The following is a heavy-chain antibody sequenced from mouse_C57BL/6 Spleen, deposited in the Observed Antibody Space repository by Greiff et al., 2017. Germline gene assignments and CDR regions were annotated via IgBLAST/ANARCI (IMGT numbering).Heavy chain of an antibody. J-gene: IGHJ2*01. CDR3: ASLYGGYFDY. CDR1: GYTFTDYY. V-gene: IGHV1-76*01. CDR2: IYPGSGNT. D-gene: IGHD1-1*02. Sequence: VQLQQSGAELVRPAASVTLSCKASGYTFTDYYINWVKQRPGQGLEWIARIYPGSGNTYYNAKFKGKATLTAEKSYSTAYMQHCSLTSEDATVYFCASLYGGYFDYWGQGTTLTVSS.